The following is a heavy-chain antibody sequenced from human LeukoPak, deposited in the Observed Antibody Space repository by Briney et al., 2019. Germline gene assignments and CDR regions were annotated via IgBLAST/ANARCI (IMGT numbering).Heavy chain of an antibody. CDR1: GFTFSSSA. CDR2: INGSGGRT. J-gene: IGHJ6*03. V-gene: IGHV3-23*01. Sequence: QSGGSLRLSCIASGFTFSSSAMSWVRQAPGKGLEWVSDINGSGGRTYYADSVKGRFTISRDNSKSTLLLQMNSLRAEDTAVYYCARDHQHIRAASIAAAIPPGGYYMDVWGKGTTVTVSS. CDR3: ARDHQHIRAASIAAAIPPGGYYMDV. D-gene: IGHD6-13*01.